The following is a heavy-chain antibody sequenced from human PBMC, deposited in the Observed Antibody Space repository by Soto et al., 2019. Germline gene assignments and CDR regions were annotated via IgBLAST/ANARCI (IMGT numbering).Heavy chain of an antibody. J-gene: IGHJ4*02. CDR3: ARQLAVVAATPRQLYYFDY. CDR2: IYYSGST. Sequence: SETLSLTCAVYGGSISSSSYYWGWIRQPPGKGLEWIGSIYYSGSTYYNPSLKSRVTISVDTSKNQFSLKLSSVTAADTAVYYCARQLAVVAATPRQLYYFDYWGQGTLVTVSS. D-gene: IGHD2-15*01. CDR1: GGSISSSSYY. V-gene: IGHV4-39*01.